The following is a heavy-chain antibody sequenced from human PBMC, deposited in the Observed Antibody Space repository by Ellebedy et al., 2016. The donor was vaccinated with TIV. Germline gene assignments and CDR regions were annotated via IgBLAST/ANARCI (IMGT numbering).Heavy chain of an antibody. Sequence: PGGSLRLSCLASGFSFRSYWMSWIRQAPGKGLEWVANLSQEGHEKFYVASVKGRFTISRDDAKSSLYLQMNDLTVEDTAVYYCARRGSYGDYAVQINNWFDSWGQGTLVTVFS. D-gene: IGHD4-17*01. V-gene: IGHV3-7*01. CDR1: GFSFRSYW. J-gene: IGHJ5*01. CDR2: LSQEGHEK. CDR3: ARRGSYGDYAVQINNWFDS.